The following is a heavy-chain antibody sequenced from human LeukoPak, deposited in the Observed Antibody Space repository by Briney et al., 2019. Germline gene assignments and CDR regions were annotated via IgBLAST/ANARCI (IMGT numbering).Heavy chain of an antibody. CDR3: ARGRQQQLVRVIGWFDP. J-gene: IGHJ5*02. V-gene: IGHV4-34*01. CDR1: GGSFSGYY. CDR2: INHSGST. D-gene: IGHD6-13*01. Sequence: PSETLSLTCAVYGGSFSGYYWSWIRQPPGKGLEWIEEINHSGSTNYNPSLKSRVTISVDTSKNQFSLKLSSVTAADTAVYYCARGRQQQLVRVIGWFDPWGQGTLVTVSS.